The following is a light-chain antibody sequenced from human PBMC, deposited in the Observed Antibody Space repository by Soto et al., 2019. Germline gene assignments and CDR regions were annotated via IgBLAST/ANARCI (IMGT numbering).Light chain of an antibody. V-gene: IGLV2-11*01. CDR1: SSNFVGDKY. J-gene: IGLJ1*01. Sequence: QSAPTQPRSVSGSPGQSVAISCTGTSSNFVGDKYVAWYHKHPGKAPRLVIFDVNKRPSGVPDRFSGSKSGNTASLTISGLQAEDEADYYIYVFGTGTKVTVL. CDR2: DVN. CDR3: YV.